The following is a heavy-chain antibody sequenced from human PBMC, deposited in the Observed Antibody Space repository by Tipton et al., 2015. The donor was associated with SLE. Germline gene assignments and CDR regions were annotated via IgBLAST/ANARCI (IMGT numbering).Heavy chain of an antibody. J-gene: IGHJ3*02. CDR1: GFTFSSYW. CDR2: IKQDGREK. V-gene: IGHV3-7*03. Sequence: SLRLSCAASGFTFSSYWMRWVRQAPGKGLEWVANIKQDGREKYYVDSVKGRFTISRDNAKNSLYLQMNSLRAEDTAVYYCARAYALDIWGQGIMVAVSA. CDR3: ARAYALDI.